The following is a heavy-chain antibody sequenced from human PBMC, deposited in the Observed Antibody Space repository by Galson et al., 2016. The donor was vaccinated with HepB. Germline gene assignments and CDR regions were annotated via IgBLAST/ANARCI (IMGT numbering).Heavy chain of an antibody. Sequence: SLRLSCAASGFAISTYWMHWVRQAPGKGLEWIGEIYHTGTTNYNPSLKSRITMSLDKSKNQFSLKLNSVTAADTAVYYCANLGYCSGGDCYSVDWGQGTMVTVSS. CDR2: IYHTGTT. J-gene: IGHJ4*02. D-gene: IGHD2-15*01. V-gene: IGHV4-4*02. CDR3: ANLGYCSGGDCYSVD. CDR1: GFAISTYW.